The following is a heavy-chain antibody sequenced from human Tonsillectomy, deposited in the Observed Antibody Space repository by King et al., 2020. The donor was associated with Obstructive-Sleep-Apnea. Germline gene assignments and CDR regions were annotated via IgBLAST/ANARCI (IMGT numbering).Heavy chain of an antibody. V-gene: IGHV3-43D*03. CDR3: AKDIGYCRTARCYTNSGFDP. D-gene: IGHD2-2*02. CDR1: GFTFGDYA. CDR2: ISWDGGST. Sequence: VQLVESGGVVAQPGGSLRLSCAASGFTFGDYAMHWVRQAPGKGLEWVSLISWDGGSTYYADSVRGRFTISRDNSKNSLYLQMNSLRADDTAFYYCAKDIGYCRTARCYTNSGFDPWGQGSLVTVSS. J-gene: IGHJ5*02.